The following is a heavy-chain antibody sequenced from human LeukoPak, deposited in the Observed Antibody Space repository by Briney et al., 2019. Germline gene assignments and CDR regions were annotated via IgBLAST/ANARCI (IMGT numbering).Heavy chain of an antibody. V-gene: IGHV4-59*11. CDR2: IFHAGST. CDR1: GASMTSHY. CDR3: AKEGGPARPGLDS. J-gene: IGHJ4*02. Sequence: PSETLSLTCTVSGASMTSHYWTWMRQDPGTGLEWIGNIFHAGSTSYNPALESRVTISLDTSNNQFSLKMTSVTPADTAVYYCAKEGGPARPGLDSWGQGILVTVSS. D-gene: IGHD6-6*01.